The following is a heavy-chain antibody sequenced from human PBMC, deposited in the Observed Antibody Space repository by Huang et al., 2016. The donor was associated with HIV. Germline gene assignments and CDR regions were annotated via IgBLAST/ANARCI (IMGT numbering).Heavy chain of an antibody. CDR2: GGDNDQKV. D-gene: IGHD6-25*01. V-gene: IGHV3-48*01. Sequence: HLVESGGGSVRPGESLKLSCVATGFDFSTHIFTWVRQATGRDLEWSSHGGDNDQKVAYANSVRGRFTISRDNARQSIYLQMMKLRPSDTAKYYCVRDTKYRSGFYNYYYMDVWGNGTAVTVSS. J-gene: IGHJ6*03. CDR3: VRDTKYRSGFYNYYYMDV. CDR1: GFDFSTHI.